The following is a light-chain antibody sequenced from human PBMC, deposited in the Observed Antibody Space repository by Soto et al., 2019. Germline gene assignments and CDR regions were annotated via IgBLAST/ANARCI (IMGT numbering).Light chain of an antibody. V-gene: IGKV3D-20*01. CDR1: QSVSSSY. Sequence: EIVLTQSPATLSLSPGERATLSCGASQSVSSSYLAWYQQKPGLAPRLLIYDASYRATGIPDRFSGSGSGTDFTLTISRLEPEDFALYYCQQYGSSPQSFVQGTKLEIK. CDR3: QQYGSSPQS. CDR2: DAS. J-gene: IGKJ2*01.